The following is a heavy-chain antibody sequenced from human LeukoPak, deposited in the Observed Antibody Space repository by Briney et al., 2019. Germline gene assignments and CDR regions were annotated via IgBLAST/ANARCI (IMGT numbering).Heavy chain of an antibody. D-gene: IGHD5-18*01. CDR3: ARQRGYNYGYNDY. CDR1: GFSVSIYW. Sequence: GGSERLLCAPSGFSVSIYWMRWVRQAPGKGLEWVANIKKVGSDKHYVDSVKGRFTISKDNAKNSLYLQMNSLRAEDMAVYYCARQRGYNYGYNDYWGQGTLVTVSS. V-gene: IGHV3-7*03. J-gene: IGHJ4*02. CDR2: IKKVGSDK.